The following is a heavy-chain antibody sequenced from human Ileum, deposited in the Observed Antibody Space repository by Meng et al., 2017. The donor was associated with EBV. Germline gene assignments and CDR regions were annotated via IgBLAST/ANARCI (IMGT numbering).Heavy chain of an antibody. J-gene: IGHJ4*02. CDR3: ARDIPSINYFDY. Sequence: QVQIVQSGAEVKKPGASVKVSCKASGYTFTSYAMHWVRQAPGQRLEWMGWINAGNGNTKYSQKFQGRVTITRDTSASTAYMELSSLRSEDTAVYYCARDIPSINYFDYWGQGTLVTVSS. V-gene: IGHV1-3*01. D-gene: IGHD2-21*01. CDR2: INAGNGNT. CDR1: GYTFTSYA.